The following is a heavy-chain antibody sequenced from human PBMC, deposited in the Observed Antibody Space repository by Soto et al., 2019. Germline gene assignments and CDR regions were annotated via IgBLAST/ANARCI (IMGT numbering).Heavy chain of an antibody. CDR3: ARDPDDYGDYVGIDY. V-gene: IGHV3-21*01. D-gene: IGHD4-17*01. J-gene: IGHJ4*02. CDR1: GFTFSSYS. Sequence: GESLKISCAASGFTFSSYSMNWVRQAPGKGLEWVSSISSSSSYIYYADSVKGRFTISRDNAKNSLYLQMNSLRAEDTAVYYCARDPDDYGDYVGIDYWGQGTLVTVSS. CDR2: ISSSSSYI.